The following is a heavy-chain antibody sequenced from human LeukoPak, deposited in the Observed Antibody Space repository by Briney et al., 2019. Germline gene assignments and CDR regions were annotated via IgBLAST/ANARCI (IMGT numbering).Heavy chain of an antibody. CDR1: GGTFSSYA. J-gene: IGHJ4*02. D-gene: IGHD3-22*01. CDR2: IIPILGIA. CDR3: ARDNYYYDSSGYYYTTFDY. Sequence: SVKVSCKASGGTFSSYAISWVRQAPGQGLEWMGRIIPILGIANYAQRFQGRVTITADKSTSTAYMELSSLRSEDTAVYYCARDNYYYDSSGYYYTTFDYWGQGTLVAVSS. V-gene: IGHV1-69*04.